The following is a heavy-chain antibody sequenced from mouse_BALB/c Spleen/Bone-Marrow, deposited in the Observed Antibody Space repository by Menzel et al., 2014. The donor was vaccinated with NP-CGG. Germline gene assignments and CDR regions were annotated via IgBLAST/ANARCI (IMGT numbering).Heavy chain of an antibody. V-gene: IGHV6-6*01. D-gene: IGHD4-1*01. CDR2: IRSKAINHAS. J-gene: IGHJ4*01. Sequence: EVKLVESGGGLVQPGGSMKLSCAASGLTFSDAWMDWVRQSPEKGLEWVAEIRSKAINHASYYAESVKGRFTISRDDSKSSVYLQMNSLRAEDTGIYYCSRIPGIGMDYWGQGTSVTVSS. CDR3: SRIPGIGMDY. CDR1: GLTFSDAW.